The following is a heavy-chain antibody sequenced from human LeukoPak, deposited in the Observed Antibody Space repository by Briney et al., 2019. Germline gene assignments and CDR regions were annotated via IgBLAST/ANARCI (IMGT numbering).Heavy chain of an antibody. Sequence: PGGSLRLSCAASGFTFDDYAMHWVRQVPGKGLEWVSSINWNNGTIGYADSVKGRFTISRDNAKNSLYLQINSLRSEDTALYYCAKDISGEVWDLPGVANAFDLWGQGTMVTVSS. CDR3: AKDISGEVWDLPGVANAFDL. CDR1: GFTFDDYA. CDR2: INWNNGTI. D-gene: IGHD1-26*01. V-gene: IGHV3-9*01. J-gene: IGHJ3*01.